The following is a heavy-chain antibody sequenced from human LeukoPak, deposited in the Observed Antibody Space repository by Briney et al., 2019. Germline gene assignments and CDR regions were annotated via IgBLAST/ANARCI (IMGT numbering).Heavy chain of an antibody. D-gene: IGHD5-18*01. CDR1: GFTFSSYG. V-gene: IGHV3-33*01. J-gene: IGHJ4*02. CDR3: ARDAPGNTALDY. Sequence: GGSLRLSCAASGFTFSSYGMHWVRQAPGKGLEWVAVIWYDGSNKYYADSVKGRFTISRDNSKNTLYLQMNSLRAEDTAVYYCARDAPGNTALDYWGQGTLVTVSS. CDR2: IWYDGSNK.